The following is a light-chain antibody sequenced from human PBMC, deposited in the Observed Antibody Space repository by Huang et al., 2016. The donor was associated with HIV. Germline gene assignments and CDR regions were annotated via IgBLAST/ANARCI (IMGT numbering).Light chain of an antibody. Sequence: DIVMTQSPLSLSVTPGEPASISCSSSQSLLHRNGNNYLVWYLQNPGQSPQLLIYVASRRASGIPDRFNGSGSGTDFTLKISRVEAEDVGVYYCMQALQTPLTFGGGTKVEVK. CDR2: VAS. CDR1: QSLLHRNGNNY. V-gene: IGKV2-28*01. CDR3: MQALQTPLT. J-gene: IGKJ4*01.